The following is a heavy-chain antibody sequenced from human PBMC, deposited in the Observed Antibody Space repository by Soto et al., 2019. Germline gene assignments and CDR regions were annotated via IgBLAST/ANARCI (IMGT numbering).Heavy chain of an antibody. CDR2: IYYSGST. J-gene: IGHJ6*03. Sequence: SSETLSLTCTVSGGSISSGGYYWSWIRQHPGKGLEWIGYIYYSGSTYYNPSLKSRVTISVDTSKNQFSLKLSSVTAADTAVYYCSREQSGAIYHDYKDVRGKWTTVTDS. D-gene: IGHD2-15*01. CDR3: SREQSGAIYHDYKDV. CDR1: GGSISSGGYY. V-gene: IGHV4-31*03.